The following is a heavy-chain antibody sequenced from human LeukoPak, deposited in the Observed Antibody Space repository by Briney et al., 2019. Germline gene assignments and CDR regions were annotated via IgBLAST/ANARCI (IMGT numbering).Heavy chain of an antibody. J-gene: IGHJ4*02. D-gene: IGHD3-3*01. CDR2: IYTSGST. CDR1: GGSISSYY. V-gene: IGHV4-4*09. CDR3: VRSSTYYDFWSGYYTSGQFDY. Sequence: SETLSLTCTVSGGSISSYYWSWIRQPPGKRLEWIGYIYTSGSTNYNPSLKSRVTISVDTSKNQFSLKLSSVTAADTAAYYCVRSSTYYDFWSGYYTSGQFDYWGQGTLVTVSS.